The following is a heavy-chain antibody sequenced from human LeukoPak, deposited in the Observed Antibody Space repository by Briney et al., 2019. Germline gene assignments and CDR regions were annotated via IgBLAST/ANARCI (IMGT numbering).Heavy chain of an antibody. D-gene: IGHD6-19*01. CDR1: GFTFSDYY. V-gene: IGHV3-11*01. Sequence: GGSLRLSCAASGFTFSDYYMSWIRQAPGKGLEWVSYISSSGSTIYYADSVKGRFTISRDNAKNSLYLQMNSLRAEDTAVYCCARRQQWLVRGYYYYYGMDVWGQGTTVTVSS. CDR3: ARRQQWLVRGYYYYYGMDV. CDR2: ISSSGSTI. J-gene: IGHJ6*02.